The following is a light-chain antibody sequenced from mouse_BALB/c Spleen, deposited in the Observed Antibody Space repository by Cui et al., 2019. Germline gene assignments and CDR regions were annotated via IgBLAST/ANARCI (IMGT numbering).Light chain of an antibody. V-gene: IGKV4-91*01. CDR2: ATS. CDR3: QQGSSIPRT. CDR1: TRISTNY. Sequence: DIVLTQSPPTISASPGEKITITSSAATRISTNYLHWYQQKPGCTTKRLIYATSNLASGVPARFSGSGSGSYYSLTISSMEAEDVAAYYCQQGSSIPRTFGGGTKLEIK. J-gene: IGKJ2*01.